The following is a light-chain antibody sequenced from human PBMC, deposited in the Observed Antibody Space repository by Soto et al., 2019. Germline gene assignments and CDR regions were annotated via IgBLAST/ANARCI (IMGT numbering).Light chain of an antibody. J-gene: IGKJ5*01. CDR2: GAT. CDR3: QQLKSYVT. V-gene: IGKV1-9*01. Sequence: IQLTQSPSSLSASVGDRVTITCRASQGISNYLAWYQQKPGKTPRLLIYGATTLQSRVPSRFRGSGSGTDFALTISSLQPEDFATYYCQQLKSYVTFGQGTRLEIK. CDR1: QGISNY.